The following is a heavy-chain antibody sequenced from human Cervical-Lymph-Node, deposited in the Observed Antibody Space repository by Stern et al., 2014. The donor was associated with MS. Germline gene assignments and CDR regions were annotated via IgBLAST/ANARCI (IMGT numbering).Heavy chain of an antibody. V-gene: IGHV5-10-1*03. CDR3: ARHDSAGTILY. CDR1: GYSFTGDW. Sequence: VQLVQSGAEVKRPGESLRISCKGSGYSFTGDWITWVRQMDGKGLEWMGRTDPSESYVKYSPSFQGHVTISADKSISTAYLQWSSLKASDTAVYYCARHDSAGTILYWGQGTLVTVSS. D-gene: IGHD1-7*01. CDR2: TDPSESYV. J-gene: IGHJ4*02.